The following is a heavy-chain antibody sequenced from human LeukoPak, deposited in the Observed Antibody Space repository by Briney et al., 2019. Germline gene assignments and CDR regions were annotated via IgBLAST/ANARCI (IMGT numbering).Heavy chain of an antibody. CDR1: GFTFSSYW. Sequence: PGGSQRLSCAASGFTFSSYWMHWVRQAPGKGLVWGSQINTDGSSTTYADSVKGRFTISRDNAKNTLYLQMNSLRAEDTAVYYCARELASGDWGQGTLVTVSS. J-gene: IGHJ4*02. CDR3: ARELASGD. CDR2: INTDGSST. D-gene: IGHD6-13*01. V-gene: IGHV3-74*01.